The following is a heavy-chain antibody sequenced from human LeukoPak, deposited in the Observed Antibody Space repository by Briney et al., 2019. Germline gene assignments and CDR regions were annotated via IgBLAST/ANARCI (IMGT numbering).Heavy chain of an antibody. D-gene: IGHD5-18*01. J-gene: IGHJ4*02. CDR2: IYYSGST. CDR3: ARSRGYSYGEYYFDY. CDR1: GGSISSYY. V-gene: IGHV4-59*01. Sequence: SETLSLTCTVSGGSISSYYWSWIRQPPGKGLEWIGYIYYSGSTNYNPSLKSRVTISVDTSKNQFSLKLSSVTAADTAVYYCARSRGYSYGEYYFDYWGQGTLVTVSS.